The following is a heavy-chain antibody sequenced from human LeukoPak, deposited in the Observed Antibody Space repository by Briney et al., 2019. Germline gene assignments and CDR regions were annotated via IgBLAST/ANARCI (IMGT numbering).Heavy chain of an antibody. CDR2: IIPILGIA. CDR1: GGTFSSYV. CDR3: ARAVAGMGLNYNWFDP. V-gene: IGHV1-69*04. Sequence: ASVKVSCMPSGGTFSSYVISWVRQAPGQGLEGLGRIIPILGIANYAQKFQGRVTITADKSTSTAYMELSSLRSEDTAVYYCARAVAGMGLNYNWFDPWGQGTLVTVSS. D-gene: IGHD6-19*01. J-gene: IGHJ5*02.